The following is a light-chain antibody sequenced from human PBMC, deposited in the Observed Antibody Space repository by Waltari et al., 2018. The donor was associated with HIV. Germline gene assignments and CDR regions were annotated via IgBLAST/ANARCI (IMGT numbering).Light chain of an antibody. CDR2: EVT. V-gene: IGLV2-8*01. CDR3: TSYVDNYVVF. CDR1: SNDVGAYDY. Sequence: QSALTQPPSASGSPGQSVTISCTGTSNDVGAYDYVSWYQQHPGRAPKLLIYEVTKRPSGVPDRFSGSKSGNTASLTVSGLQAEDDGHYYCTSYVDNYVVFFGGGTKLTVL. J-gene: IGLJ2*01.